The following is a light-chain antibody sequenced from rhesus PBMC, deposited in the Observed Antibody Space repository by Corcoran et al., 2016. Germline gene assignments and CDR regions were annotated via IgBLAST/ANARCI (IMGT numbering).Light chain of an antibody. V-gene: IGLV2-32*02. Sequence: QAALTQPRSVSGSPGQSVTISCTGTSSDIGGSNYVSWYQQHPVTAPKLMIYEVSKRPSGVSDRFSGSKSGNTASLTISGLQAEDEADYYCSSYAGRNYIFGVGTRLTVL. CDR1: SSDIGGSNY. CDR3: SSYAGRNYI. J-gene: IGLJ1*01. CDR2: EVS.